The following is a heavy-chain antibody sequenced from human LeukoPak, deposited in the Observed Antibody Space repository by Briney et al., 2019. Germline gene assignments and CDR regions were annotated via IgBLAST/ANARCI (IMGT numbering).Heavy chain of an antibody. D-gene: IGHD6-13*01. CDR1: VFTFSSYS. CDR3: ATSYRIAAAGDETIDY. V-gene: IGHV3-48*02. CDR2: ISSSSSTI. Sequence: GGSLRLSCAASVFTFSSYSMNWGRQAPGKGLEWVSYISSSSSTIYYADSVKGRFTISRDNAKNSLYLQMNSLRDEDTAVYYCATSYRIAAAGDETIDYWGQGTLVTVSS. J-gene: IGHJ4*02.